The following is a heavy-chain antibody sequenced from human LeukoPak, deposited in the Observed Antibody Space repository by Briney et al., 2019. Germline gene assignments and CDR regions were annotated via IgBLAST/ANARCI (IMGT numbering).Heavy chain of an antibody. V-gene: IGHV1-18*01. D-gene: IGHD3-22*01. CDR3: AREYYGTSGYKGPRIDY. CDR1: GYTFNSYG. J-gene: IGHJ4*02. CDR2: ISTYNGNT. Sequence: ASVKVSCKASGYTFNSYGISWVRQAPGQGLEWMGGISTYNGNTNYAQKVQGRVTMATDTSTSTAYMELRSLRPDDTAVYYCAREYYGTSGYKGPRIDYWGQGTLVTVSS.